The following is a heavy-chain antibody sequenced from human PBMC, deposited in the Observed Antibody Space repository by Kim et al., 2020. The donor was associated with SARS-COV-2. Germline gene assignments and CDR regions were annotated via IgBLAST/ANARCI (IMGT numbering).Heavy chain of an antibody. D-gene: IGHD1-1*01. Sequence: SETLSLTCAVYGGSFGDFYWSWIRLSPGKGLEWIGEINDSGSSKTNPSLSSRVTVSVDTSKNQFSLTLTSVTAADTGVYYCARKVLALQLDSWGQGTRVTVSS. CDR3: ARKVLALQLDS. V-gene: IGHV4-34*01. CDR2: INDSGSS. J-gene: IGHJ4*02. CDR1: GGSFGDFY.